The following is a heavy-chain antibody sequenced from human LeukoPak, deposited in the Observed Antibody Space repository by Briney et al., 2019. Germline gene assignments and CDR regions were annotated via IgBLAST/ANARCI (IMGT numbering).Heavy chain of an antibody. CDR3: AKGVRRSSDYSSPVDY. Sequence: GGSLRLSCVASGFTFNSYAINWVRQAPGKGLEWVSAISGSGGSTYFADSVKGRFTISRDNSRNTLYLQMNSLRAEDTAVYYCAKGVRRSSDYSSPVDYWGQGTLVTVSS. CDR2: ISGSGGST. CDR1: GFTFNSYA. D-gene: IGHD3-22*01. J-gene: IGHJ4*02. V-gene: IGHV3-23*01.